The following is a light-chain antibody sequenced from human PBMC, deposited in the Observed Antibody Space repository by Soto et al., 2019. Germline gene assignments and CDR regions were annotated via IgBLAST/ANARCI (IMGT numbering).Light chain of an antibody. CDR3: QSYDSSLSAL. J-gene: IGLJ2*01. Sequence: QAVVTQPPSVSGAPGQRVTISCTGSNSNIGAGYDVYWYQQLPGTAPKLLIYANSNRPSGVPDRFSGSKSGTSASLAITGLQAEDEADYYCQSYDSSLSALFGGGTKVTVL. V-gene: IGLV1-40*01. CDR1: NSNIGAGYD. CDR2: ANS.